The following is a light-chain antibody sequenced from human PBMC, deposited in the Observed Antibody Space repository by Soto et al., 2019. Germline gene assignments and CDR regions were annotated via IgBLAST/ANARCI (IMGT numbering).Light chain of an antibody. CDR1: QDISNY. Sequence: DIQMTQSPSSLSASVGDRVTITCQASQDISNYLNWYQQKPGKAPKLLIYDASNLETGVPSRFSGSGTLTDFTFTIRSLQAEDIATYYCQQYDKLPAYTGGQWTMLEIK. J-gene: IGKJ2*01. CDR3: QQYDKLPAYT. V-gene: IGKV1-33*01. CDR2: DAS.